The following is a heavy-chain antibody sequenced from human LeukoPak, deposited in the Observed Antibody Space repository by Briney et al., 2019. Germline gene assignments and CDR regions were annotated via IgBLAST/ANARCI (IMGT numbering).Heavy chain of an antibody. CDR1: GFTFSSYS. D-gene: IGHD4-17*01. CDR2: ISSSSSYI. CDR3: ASRSEYGDYGFG. J-gene: IGHJ4*02. V-gene: IGHV3-21*01. Sequence: AESLRLSCAASGFTFSSYSMNWVRQAPGKGLEWVSSISSSSSYIYYADSVKGRFTISRDNAKNSLYLQMNSLRAEDTAVYYCASRSEYGDYGFGWGQGTLVTVSS.